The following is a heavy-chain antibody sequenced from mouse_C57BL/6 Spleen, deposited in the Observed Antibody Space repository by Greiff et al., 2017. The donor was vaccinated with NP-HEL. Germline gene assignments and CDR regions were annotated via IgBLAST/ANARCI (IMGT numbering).Heavy chain of an antibody. D-gene: IGHD3-2*02. CDR3: TREEQLRLLPYAMDY. CDR2: IYPGNSDT. V-gene: IGHV1-5*01. J-gene: IGHJ4*01. CDR1: GYTFTSYW. Sequence: EVQLQQSGTVLARPGASVKMSCKTSGYTFTSYWMHWVKQRPGQGLEWIGAIYPGNSDTSYNQKFKGKAKLTAVTSASTAYMELSSLTNEDSAVYYCTREEQLRLLPYAMDYWGQGTSVTVSS.